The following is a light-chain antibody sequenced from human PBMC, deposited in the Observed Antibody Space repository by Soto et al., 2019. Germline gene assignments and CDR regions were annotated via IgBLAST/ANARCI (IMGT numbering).Light chain of an antibody. CDR2: GAS. J-gene: IGKJ1*01. CDR3: QQYGSSPWT. CDR1: QSVSSSY. Sequence: EIVMTQSPATLSVSPGEGATLSCRASQSVSSSYLGWYQQKPGQAPRLLIYGASSRATGIPGRFSGSGSGTDFTLTISRLEPEDFAVYYCQQYGSSPWTFGQGTKVDIK. V-gene: IGKV3-20*01.